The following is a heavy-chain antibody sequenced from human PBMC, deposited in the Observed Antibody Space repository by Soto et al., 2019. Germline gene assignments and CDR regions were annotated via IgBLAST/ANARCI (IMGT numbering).Heavy chain of an antibody. CDR1: GYTFTDYD. J-gene: IGHJ5*02. CDR3: ARTTVSNYNWFDP. CDR2: ISVDNGNT. Sequence: QGQLVQSGAEVKKPGSSVKVSCKASGYTFTDYDIIWVRQAPGQELEWMGWISVDNGNTKYVESLQGRVTMTTDTSTSTAYMEVRGLRSDDTAVYYCARTTVSNYNWFDPWGQGTLVAVSS. V-gene: IGHV1-18*01. D-gene: IGHD4-4*01.